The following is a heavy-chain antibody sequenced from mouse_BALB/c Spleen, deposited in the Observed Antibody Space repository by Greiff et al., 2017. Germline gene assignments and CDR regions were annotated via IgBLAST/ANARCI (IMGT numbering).Heavy chain of an antibody. D-gene: IGHD1-1*02. Sequence: EVKLQESGPELVKPGASVKISCKASGYSFTGYYMHWVKQSHVKSLEWIGRINPYNGATSYNQNFKDKASLTVDKSSSTAYMELHSLTSEDSAVYYCAREGGNDYWGQGTTLTVSS. CDR3: AREGGNDY. CDR1: GYSFTGYY. J-gene: IGHJ2*01. V-gene: IGHV1-31*01. CDR2: INPYNGAT.